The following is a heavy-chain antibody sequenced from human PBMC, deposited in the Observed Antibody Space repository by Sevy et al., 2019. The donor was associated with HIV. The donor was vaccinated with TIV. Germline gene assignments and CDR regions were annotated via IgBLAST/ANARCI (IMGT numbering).Heavy chain of an antibody. CDR1: GFTFSRYW. CDR3: ARDRDDSSDFGMDV. D-gene: IGHD3-3*01. J-gene: IGHJ6*02. Sequence: GGSLRLSCAASGFTFSRYWMTWVRQAPGKGLEWVANIKQDGSEKYYMDSVKGRFTISRDNAKKSLFLQMNSLRAEDTAVYYCARDRDDSSDFGMDVWGQGTTVTVSS. CDR2: IKQDGSEK. V-gene: IGHV3-7*01.